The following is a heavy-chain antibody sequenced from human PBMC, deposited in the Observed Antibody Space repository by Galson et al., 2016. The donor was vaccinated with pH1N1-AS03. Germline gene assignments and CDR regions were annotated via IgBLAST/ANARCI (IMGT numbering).Heavy chain of an antibody. J-gene: IGHJ6*02. V-gene: IGHV2-5*02. CDR1: GFSLTTIGAG. CDR3: AHTSCAGDCVPDYDYYEKDV. Sequence: PALVKPTQTLTLTCTFSGFSLTTIGAGVAWIRQPPGKAPEWLALIYLDDDKRLSPSLRSRLTITKYTSTNQVVLTVANMDPVDTATYYCAHTSCAGDCVPDYDYYEKDVWGQGTAVTVSS. CDR2: IYLDDDK. D-gene: IGHD2-21*02.